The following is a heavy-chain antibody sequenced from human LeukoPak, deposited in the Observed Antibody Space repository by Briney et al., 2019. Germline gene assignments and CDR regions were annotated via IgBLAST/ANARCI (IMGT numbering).Heavy chain of an antibody. Sequence: SETLSLTCTVSGGSISSYYWSWIRQPPGKGLEWIGYIYYSGSTNYNPSLKSRVTISVDTSKNQFSLKLSSVTAADTAVYYCARTDYGGNSGWGQGTLVTVSS. CDR2: IYYSGST. V-gene: IGHV4-59*01. D-gene: IGHD4-23*01. J-gene: IGHJ4*02. CDR3: ARTDYGGNSG. CDR1: GGSISSYY.